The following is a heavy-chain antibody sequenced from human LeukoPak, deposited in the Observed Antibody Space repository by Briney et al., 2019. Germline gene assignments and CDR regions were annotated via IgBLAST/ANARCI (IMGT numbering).Heavy chain of an antibody. V-gene: IGHV1-18*01. CDR2: ISAYNGNT. CDR3: ARDHGASPNYYDSSGYYY. CDR1: GYTFTSYG. J-gene: IGHJ4*02. D-gene: IGHD3-22*01. Sequence: ASVKASCKASGYTFTSYGISWVRQAPGQGLEWMGWISAYNGNTNYAQKLQGRVTMTTDTSTSTAYMELRSLRSDDTAVYYCARDHGASPNYYDSSGYYYWGQGTLVTVSS.